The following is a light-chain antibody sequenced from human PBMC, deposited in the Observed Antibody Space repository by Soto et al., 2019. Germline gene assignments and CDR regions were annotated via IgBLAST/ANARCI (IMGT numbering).Light chain of an antibody. J-gene: IGKJ1*01. V-gene: IGKV1-27*01. CDR1: QGISNY. Sequence: DIQMTQSPSSLSASVGDRVTITCRASQGISNYLAWYQQKPGKVPKLLIYAASTLQSGVPSRLSGSGSGTDVTLTISSLQPEEAATYYCQKYNSAQWTFGQGTKVEIK. CDR2: AAS. CDR3: QKYNSAQWT.